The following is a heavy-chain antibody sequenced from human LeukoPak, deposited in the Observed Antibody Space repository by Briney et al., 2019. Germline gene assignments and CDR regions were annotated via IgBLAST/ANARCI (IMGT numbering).Heavy chain of an antibody. V-gene: IGHV3-7*01. CDR1: GFYFSSYW. D-gene: IGHD4-17*01. CDR2: IKQDGSEK. Sequence: PGGSLRLSCAASGFYFSSYWMSWVRQAPGKGLEWVANIKQDGSEKYYVDSVKGRFTISRDNAKNSLSLHMNSLRAEDTAVYYCARALPMTTVTYYFDYWGQGTLVTVSS. J-gene: IGHJ4*02. CDR3: ARALPMTTVTYYFDY.